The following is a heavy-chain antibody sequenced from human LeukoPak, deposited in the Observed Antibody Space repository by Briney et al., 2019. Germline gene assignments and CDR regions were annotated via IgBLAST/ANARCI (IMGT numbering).Heavy chain of an antibody. CDR3: AKALVGATAHAFDI. D-gene: IGHD1-26*01. V-gene: IGHV3-23*01. Sequence: PGGSLRLSCAASGFTFSTYAMSWVSQAPGRGLEWVSAITGSGGSTYYADSVKGRFTISRDNSKNTLYLQMNSLRAEDTAVYYCAKALVGATAHAFDIWGQGTMVTVSS. CDR1: GFTFSTYA. J-gene: IGHJ3*02. CDR2: ITGSGGST.